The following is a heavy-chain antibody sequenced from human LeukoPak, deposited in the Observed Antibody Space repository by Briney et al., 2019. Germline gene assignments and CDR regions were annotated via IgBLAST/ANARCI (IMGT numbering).Heavy chain of an antibody. CDR3: AMAYYASGIQDNWFDP. D-gene: IGHD3-10*01. Sequence: GASVKVSCKASGYTFTRYGISWVRQAPGQGLEWMGWISAYNGNTYYAQKLQGRVTMTTDTSTNTAYMDLRSLRSDDTAVYYCAMAYYASGIQDNWFDPWGQGTLVTVSS. CDR2: ISAYNGNT. CDR1: GYTFTRYG. V-gene: IGHV1-18*01. J-gene: IGHJ5*02.